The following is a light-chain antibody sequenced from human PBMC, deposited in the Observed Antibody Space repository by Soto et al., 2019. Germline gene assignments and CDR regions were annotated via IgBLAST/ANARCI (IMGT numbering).Light chain of an antibody. CDR1: QSVSSSY. CDR2: GAS. Sequence: IVLTQSPCTLSFSPLERATLSCISSQSVSSSYLAWYQQKPGQAPRLLIYGASSRATGIPDRFSGSGSGTDFTLTISRLEPEDFAVYYCQQYGSSPWTFSQGTKVDIK. J-gene: IGKJ1*01. V-gene: IGKV3-20*01. CDR3: QQYGSSPWT.